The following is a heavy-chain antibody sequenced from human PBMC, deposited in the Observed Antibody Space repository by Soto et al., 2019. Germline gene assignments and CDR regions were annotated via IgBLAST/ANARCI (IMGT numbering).Heavy chain of an antibody. Sequence: GESLKISCSGSGYSFINYWIGWVRQMPGKGLEWMGIIYPGDSETKYSPSFQGQVTISADKSISTAYLQWSRLKASDTAMYYCARQGSYYDSKSFGYWGQGTLVTVSS. CDR1: GYSFINYW. CDR3: ARQGSYYDSKSFGY. D-gene: IGHD3-22*01. CDR2: IYPGDSET. J-gene: IGHJ4*02. V-gene: IGHV5-51*01.